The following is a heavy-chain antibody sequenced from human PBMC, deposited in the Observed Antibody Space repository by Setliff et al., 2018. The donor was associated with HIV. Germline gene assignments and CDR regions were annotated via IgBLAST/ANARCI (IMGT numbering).Heavy chain of an antibody. CDR1: GYTFTGYF. CDR2: IDPKSGGT. V-gene: IGHV1-2*02. Sequence: ASVKVSCKTSGYTFTGYFIHWVRQAPGQGLEWMGWIDPKSGGTKFAQKFQGRVTMTRDTSTNTVYMDLRNLRSEDTAVYYCARNQGDSSGWYAGDYWGHGTLVTVSS. D-gene: IGHD6-19*01. CDR3: ARNQGDSSGWYAGDY. J-gene: IGHJ4*01.